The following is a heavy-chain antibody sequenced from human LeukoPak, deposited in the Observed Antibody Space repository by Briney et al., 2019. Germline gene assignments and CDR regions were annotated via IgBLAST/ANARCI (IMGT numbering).Heavy chain of an antibody. V-gene: IGHV1-46*01. D-gene: IGHD3-22*01. CDR1: GGTFTSYH. J-gene: IGHJ5*02. CDR3: ASSLGYYYDSSGYRPAFDP. Sequence: GASVKVSCKASGGTFTSYHMHWVRQAPGQGLEWMGIINPSGGSTSYAQKFQGRVTMTRDMSTSTVYMEPSSLRSEDTAVYYCASSLGYYYDSSGYRPAFDPWGQGTLVTVSS. CDR2: INPSGGST.